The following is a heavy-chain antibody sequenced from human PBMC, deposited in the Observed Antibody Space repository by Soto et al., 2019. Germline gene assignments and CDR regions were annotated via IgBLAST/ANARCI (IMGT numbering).Heavy chain of an antibody. Sequence: QVQLVQSGAEVKKPGSSVTGSCKASGGTFGNSAISWVRQAPGQGLEWMGGIIPIFPTPDYEHKFQGRVTSTADESTGTDYMELPSLRSEDSTLYYCARDKDRPQLGGNYYYSIDVWGQGTMVNVSS. D-gene: IGHD3-3*02. CDR1: GGTFGNSA. CDR2: IIPIFPTP. J-gene: IGHJ6*02. CDR3: ARDKDRPQLGGNYYYSIDV. V-gene: IGHV1-69*12.